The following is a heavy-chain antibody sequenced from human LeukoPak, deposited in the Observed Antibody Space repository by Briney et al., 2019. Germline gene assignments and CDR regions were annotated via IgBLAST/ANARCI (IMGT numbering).Heavy chain of an antibody. Sequence: PGGSLRLSCAASGLTFSEYAMSWVRQAPGMGLEWVSTIGVSGGSTNYADSVRGRFTISRDNSENTLYLQINSLRADDTAVYYCAKGRVGTNGVLEHWGQGTLVTVSS. D-gene: IGHD1-26*01. V-gene: IGHV3-23*01. CDR3: AKGRVGTNGVLEH. J-gene: IGHJ1*01. CDR2: IGVSGGST. CDR1: GLTFSEYA.